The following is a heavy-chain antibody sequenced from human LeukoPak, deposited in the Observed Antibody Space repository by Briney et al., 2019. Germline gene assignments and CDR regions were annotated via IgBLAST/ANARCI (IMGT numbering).Heavy chain of an antibody. V-gene: IGHV3-7*01. CDR3: ARDFALLTGYYPFDY. CDR1: GFTFSSYW. Sequence: GGSLSLSCAASGFTFSSYWMSWVRQAPGKGLGWVANIKQDGSEKYYVDSVKGRFTISSARAKSSLYLQMNSLTDEAVAVYYCARDFALLTGYYPFDYWGQGTLVTVSS. D-gene: IGHD3-9*01. J-gene: IGHJ4*02. CDR2: IKQDGSEK.